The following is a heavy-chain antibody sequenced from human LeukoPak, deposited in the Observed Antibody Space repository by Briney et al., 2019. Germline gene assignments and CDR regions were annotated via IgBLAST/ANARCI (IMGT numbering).Heavy chain of an antibody. CDR2: IFPGDSDT. D-gene: IGHD1-26*01. CDR3: PRRRDTWGFDY. CDR1: GYSFTRYW. V-gene: IGHV5-51*01. J-gene: IGHJ4*02. Sequence: GEPLNISCKGSGYSFTRYWIAWARQMPAKGLEWMGIIFPGDSDTRYTPPFQRHDTISAYKSLSTASLRWRSLKAPHIAMYYCPRRRDTWGFDYWGQGTLVTVSS.